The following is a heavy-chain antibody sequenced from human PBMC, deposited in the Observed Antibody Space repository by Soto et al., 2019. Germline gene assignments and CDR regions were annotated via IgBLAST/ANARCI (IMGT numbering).Heavy chain of an antibody. CDR2: ISYDGNNK. V-gene: IGHV3-30-3*01. CDR1: GFTFNYHA. Sequence: AGGSLRLSCEASGFTFNYHAIHWVRQAPGKGLDWVALISYDGNNKYYADSVKGRFTISRDNSKNTLYLQMNSLTAEDTAVYYCARDPTRGISAADYWGQGTQVTVSS. J-gene: IGHJ4*02. D-gene: IGHD6-13*01. CDR3: ARDPTRGISAADY.